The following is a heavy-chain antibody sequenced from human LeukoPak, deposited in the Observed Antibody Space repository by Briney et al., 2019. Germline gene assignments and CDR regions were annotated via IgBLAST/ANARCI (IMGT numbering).Heavy chain of an antibody. CDR2: IWYDGSNK. J-gene: IGHJ4*02. D-gene: IGHD3-10*01. CDR3: ARDQVGYYYYGSGSYAFDY. V-gene: IGHV3-33*01. Sequence: GGSLRLSCAASGFTFSSYGMHWVRQAPGKGLEWVAVIWYDGSNKYYADSVKGRFTISRDNSKNTLYLQMNSLRAEDTAVYYCARDQVGYYYYGSGSYAFDYWGQGTLVTVSS. CDR1: GFTFSSYG.